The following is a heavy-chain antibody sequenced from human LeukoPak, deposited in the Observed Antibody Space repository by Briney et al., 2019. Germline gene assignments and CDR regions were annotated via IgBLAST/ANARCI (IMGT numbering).Heavy chain of an antibody. CDR2: VYYGRTT. V-gene: IGHV4-39*01. CDR3: VRHDGRGGATMGAFDS. J-gene: IGHJ5*01. Sequence: SETLSLTCTVSAASFISSSHHWGWIRQSPGKGLEWIGTVYYGRTTYYNPSLDGRVAISLDTSANHFSLPLNPVTDADTAVYYCVRHDGRGGATMGAFDSWGQGSLVTVSS. CDR1: AASFISSSHH. D-gene: IGHD5-12*01.